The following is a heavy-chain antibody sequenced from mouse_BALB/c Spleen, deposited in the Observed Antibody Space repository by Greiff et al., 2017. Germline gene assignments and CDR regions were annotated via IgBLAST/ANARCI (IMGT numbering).Heavy chain of an antibody. V-gene: IGHV1-18*01. D-gene: IGHD2-4*01. Sequence: EVKLMESGPELVKPGASMKISCKASGYSFTGYTMNWVKQSHGKNLEWIGLINPYNGGTSYNQKFKGKATLTVDKSSSTAYMELLSLTSEDSAVYYCARATMISLYAMDYWGQGTSVTVSS. CDR1: GYSFTGYT. CDR3: ARATMISLYAMDY. CDR2: INPYNGGT. J-gene: IGHJ4*01.